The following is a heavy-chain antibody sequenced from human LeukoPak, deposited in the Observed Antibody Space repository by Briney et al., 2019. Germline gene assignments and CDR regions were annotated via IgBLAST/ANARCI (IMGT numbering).Heavy chain of an antibody. D-gene: IGHD6-13*01. J-gene: IGHJ4*02. V-gene: IGHV4-39*01. CDR3: ARHLGGSSSFDY. CDR1: GGSISSSSYY. CDR2: VYYSGST. Sequence: PSETLSLTCTVSGGSISSSSYYWGWIRQPPGKGLEWVGSVYYSGSTYYTPSLKSRVTISVDTSKNQFSLRLQSVTAADTAVYYCARHLGGSSSFDYWGQGTLVTVSS.